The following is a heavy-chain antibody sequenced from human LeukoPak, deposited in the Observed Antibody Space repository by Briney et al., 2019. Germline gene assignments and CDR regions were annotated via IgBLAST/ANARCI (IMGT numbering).Heavy chain of an antibody. CDR2: ISSGGST. CDR1: GFTFSSYA. D-gene: IGHD1-26*01. CDR3: AKDPIVGATRNDY. Sequence: GGSLRLSCAASGFTFSSYAMSWVRQAPGKGLEWVSSISSGGSTYYADSVKGRFTISRDNSKNTLYLQMNSLRAEDTAVYYCAKDPIVGATRNDYWGQGTLVTVSS. V-gene: IGHV3-23*01. J-gene: IGHJ4*02.